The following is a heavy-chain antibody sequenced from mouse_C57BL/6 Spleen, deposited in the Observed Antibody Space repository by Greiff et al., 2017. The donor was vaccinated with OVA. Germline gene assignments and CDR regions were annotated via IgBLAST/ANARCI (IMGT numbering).Heavy chain of an antibody. V-gene: IGHV1-26*01. CDR1: GYTFTDYY. D-gene: IGHD3-2*02. Sequence: VQLQQSGPELVKPGASVKISCKASGYTFTDYYMNWVKQSHGKSLEWIGDINPNNGGTSYNQKFKGKATLTVDKSSSTAYMELRSLTSEDSAVYYCARKAAQATGCAYWGQGTLVTVSA. CDR2: INPNNGGT. J-gene: IGHJ3*01. CDR3: ARKAAQATGCAY.